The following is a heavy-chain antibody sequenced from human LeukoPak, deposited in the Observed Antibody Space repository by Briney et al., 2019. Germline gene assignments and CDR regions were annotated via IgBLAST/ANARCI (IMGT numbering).Heavy chain of an antibody. CDR1: GFTFSSYA. Sequence: GGSLRLSCAASGFTFSSYAMHWVRQAPGKGLEWVAVISYDGSNKYYADSVKGRFTISRDNSKNTLYLQMNSLRAEDTAVYYCAKALCGGHDYWGQGTLVTVSS. D-gene: IGHD4-23*01. CDR3: AKALCGGHDY. V-gene: IGHV3-30-3*01. CDR2: ISYDGSNK. J-gene: IGHJ4*02.